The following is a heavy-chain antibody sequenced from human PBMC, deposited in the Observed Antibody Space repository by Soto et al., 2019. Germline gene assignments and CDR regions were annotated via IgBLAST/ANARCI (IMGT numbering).Heavy chain of an antibody. D-gene: IGHD2-8*02. CDR1: TESFSNYY. J-gene: IGHJ4*02. Sequence: QVQLQQWGAGLLKPSETLSLTCAVNTESFSNYYWSWIRQPPGKGLEWVGEINDSGDTNYSPSLKGRVTISVDTSKNQFSLKLASVPAADTAIYYCVGGRGRLVGFDYWGQGTLVTVSS. CDR2: INDSGDT. CDR3: VGGRGRLVGFDY. V-gene: IGHV4-34*01.